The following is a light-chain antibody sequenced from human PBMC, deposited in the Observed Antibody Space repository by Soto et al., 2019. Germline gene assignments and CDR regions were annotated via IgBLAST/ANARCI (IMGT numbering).Light chain of an antibody. V-gene: IGKV3-15*01. CDR3: QQYNKWPLFT. J-gene: IGKJ3*01. CDR1: LSVGSN. CDR2: GAS. Sequence: ETVMTQSPATLSVSPGERATLSCRASLSVGSNLAWYQQRPGQAPRLLIYGASTMATGIPVRFSGRGSGTECTLTISSLQSEDFGFDCCQQYNKWPLFTFGPGTRVDMK.